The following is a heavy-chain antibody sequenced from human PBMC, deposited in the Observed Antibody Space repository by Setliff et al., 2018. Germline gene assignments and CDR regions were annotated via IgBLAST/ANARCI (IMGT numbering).Heavy chain of an antibody. J-gene: IGHJ5*02. CDR3: VPGRGS. D-gene: IGHD6-25*01. Sequence: GGSLRLSCAASGFDFSYYYMSWARQAPGKGLEWISKISGDGRTIYQADSVRGRFTISRDNAQKTLYLHMNNLRADDTAVFYCVPGRGSWGQGALVTVSS. V-gene: IGHV3-11*04. CDR1: GFDFSYYY. CDR2: ISGDGRTI.